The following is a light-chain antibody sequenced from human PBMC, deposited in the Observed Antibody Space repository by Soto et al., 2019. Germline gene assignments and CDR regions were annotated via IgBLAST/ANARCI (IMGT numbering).Light chain of an antibody. Sequence: DIQMTQSPSSLSASVGDRVTIACRASQNIGNYLNWYQQKLGKAPKFLIDAASNLQGGVTSRFSVSGSGTNFTLTISSLRPEDFATYYCQQSYSPLPYSFGQGKKLE. V-gene: IGKV1-39*01. CDR3: QQSYSPLPYS. CDR2: AAS. J-gene: IGKJ2*01. CDR1: QNIGNY.